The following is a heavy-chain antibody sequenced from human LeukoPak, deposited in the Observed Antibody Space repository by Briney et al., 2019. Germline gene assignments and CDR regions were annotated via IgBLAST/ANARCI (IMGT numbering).Heavy chain of an antibody. D-gene: IGHD1-26*01. J-gene: IGHJ4*02. CDR3: AREKQSGGTPFDY. CDR1: GFTFTGHS. CDR2: VAYDEKTI. Sequence: GGSLRLSCAASGFTFTGHSMHWVRQAPGKGLEWVAVVAYDEKTIFYADSLKGRFTVSRDNSKSTVYLQMNSLRDEDTAVYYCAREKQSGGTPFDYWGQGSLVTVSS. V-gene: IGHV3-30*04.